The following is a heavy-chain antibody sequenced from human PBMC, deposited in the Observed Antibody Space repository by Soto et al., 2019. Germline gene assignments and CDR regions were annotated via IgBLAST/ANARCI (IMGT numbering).Heavy chain of an antibody. V-gene: IGHV1-46*01. Sequence: AASVKVSCKASGYTLTTYYIHWVRQAPGQGLEWMGIIDPTGRTTNYAQKFQDRVTMTRDTSTNTVYMQLSGLRFEDTAMYYCATNVGSTVGPDFDYWGQGTLVTVSS. CDR2: IDPTGRTT. J-gene: IGHJ4*02. D-gene: IGHD1-26*01. CDR1: GYTLTTYY. CDR3: ATNVGSTVGPDFDY.